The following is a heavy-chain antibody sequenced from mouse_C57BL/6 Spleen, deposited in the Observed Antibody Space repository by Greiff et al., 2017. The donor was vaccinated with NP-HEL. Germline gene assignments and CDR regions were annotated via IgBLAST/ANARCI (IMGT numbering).Heavy chain of an antibody. Sequence: EVQGVESGGGLVKPGGSLKLSCAASGFTFSSYAMSWVRQTPEKRLEWVATISDGGSYTYYPDNVKGRFTISRDNAKNNLYLQMSHLKSEDTAMYYCARGGSYYYGSSRYAMDYWGQGTSVTVSS. CDR3: ARGGSYYYGSSRYAMDY. CDR2: ISDGGSYT. CDR1: GFTFSSYA. J-gene: IGHJ4*01. V-gene: IGHV5-4*01. D-gene: IGHD1-1*01.